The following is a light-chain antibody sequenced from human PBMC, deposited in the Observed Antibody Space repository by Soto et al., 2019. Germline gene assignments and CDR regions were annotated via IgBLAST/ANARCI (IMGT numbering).Light chain of an antibody. J-gene: IGLJ1*01. CDR1: SSDVGGYNY. CDR2: EVS. Sequence: QSALTQPASVSGSPGQSITISCTGTSSDVGGYNYVSWYQQHPGKAPKLMIYEVSNRPSGVSNRFSGSKSGNTASLTISGLEAEDEADYYCSSYTSSITLYVFGTGTKPHRP. CDR3: SSYTSSITLYV. V-gene: IGLV2-14*01.